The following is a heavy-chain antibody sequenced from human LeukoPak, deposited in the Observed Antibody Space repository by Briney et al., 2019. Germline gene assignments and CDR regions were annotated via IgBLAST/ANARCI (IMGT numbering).Heavy chain of an antibody. D-gene: IGHD4-23*01. CDR2: ISYTGST. CDR1: GDSISSYY. CDR3: ATLTTVVTPSYFDY. J-gene: IGHJ4*02. V-gene: IGHV4-59*08. Sequence: SETLSLTCTVSGDSISSYYWSWIRQPPGKGLEWIGYISYTGSTNYDPSLKSRVTISVDTSKSQFSLKLSSVTAADTAVYYCATLTTVVTPSYFDYWGQGTLVTVSS.